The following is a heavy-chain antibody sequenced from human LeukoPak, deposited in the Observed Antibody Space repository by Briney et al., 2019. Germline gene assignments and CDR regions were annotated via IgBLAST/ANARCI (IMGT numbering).Heavy chain of an antibody. CDR1: GDSVSSNSAS. V-gene: IGHV6-1*01. CDR2: TYYRSKSYN. CDR3: SRGSAFDI. Sequence: SQTLSLTCGISGDSVSSNSASWNWIRQSPSRGLEWLGRTYYRSKSYNDYAESVKSRIIINPDTSKNQFSLQLNSVTPEDTAVYYCSRGSAFDIWGHGTMVTVSS. J-gene: IGHJ3*02.